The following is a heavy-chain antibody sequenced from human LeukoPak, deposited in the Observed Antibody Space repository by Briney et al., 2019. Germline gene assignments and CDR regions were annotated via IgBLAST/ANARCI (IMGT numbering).Heavy chain of an antibody. D-gene: IGHD1-26*01. Sequence: GGSLRLSCAASGLNFSSRWMNWVRQAPGQGLEWVASIKEDGSEKHYVDSVKGRFTISRDNAKNSLYLQMNSLRDEDTAVYYCARAPVGLKADAFDVWGQGTMVTVSS. CDR3: ARAPVGLKADAFDV. CDR2: IKEDGSEK. J-gene: IGHJ3*01. CDR1: GLNFSSRW. V-gene: IGHV3-7*01.